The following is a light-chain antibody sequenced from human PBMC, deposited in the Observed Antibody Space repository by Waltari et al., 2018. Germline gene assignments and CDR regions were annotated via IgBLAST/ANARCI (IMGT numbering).Light chain of an antibody. J-gene: IGKJ1*01. CDR3: QQSYTTPRT. CDR2: AAS. V-gene: IGKV1-39*01. Sequence: DIQMTQSPSSLSASVGDRVTITCRASQTITSYLNWYQQKPGKAPKVLIYAASSLQSGVPSRFSGSGSGTGFTLTISSLQPEDFATYYCQQSYTTPRTFGQGTKVEIK. CDR1: QTITSY.